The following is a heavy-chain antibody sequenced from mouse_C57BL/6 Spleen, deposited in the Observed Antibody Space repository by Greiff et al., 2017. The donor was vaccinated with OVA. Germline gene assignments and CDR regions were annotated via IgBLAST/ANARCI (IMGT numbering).Heavy chain of an antibody. V-gene: IGHV2-9-1*01. J-gene: IGHJ4*01. D-gene: IGHD2-1*01. CDR2: IWTGGGT. CDR1: GFSLTSYA. CDR3: ARRGGYGNLYYAMDY. Sequence: VQRVESGPGLVAPSQSLSITCTVSGFSLTSYAISWVRQPPGKGLEWLGVIWTGGGTNYNSALKSRLSISKDNSKSQVFVKMNSLQTDDTARYYCARRGGYGNLYYAMDYWGQGTSVTVSS.